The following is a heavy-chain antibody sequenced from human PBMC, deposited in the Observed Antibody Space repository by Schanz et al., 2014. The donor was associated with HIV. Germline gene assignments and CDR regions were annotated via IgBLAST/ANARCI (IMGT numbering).Heavy chain of an antibody. V-gene: IGHV3-9*01. J-gene: IGHJ6*02. CDR2: ISWNSDSK. CDR3: AKDRGVVSGMVTNYYYGMDV. CDR1: GFIFDDYA. Sequence: EVQLVESGGGLVQPGRSLRLSCAASGFIFDDYAMHWARQAPGKGLEWVSGISWNSDSKGYADSVKGRFTISRDNAKNSLYLQINSLRAEDTALYYCAKDRGVVSGMVTNYYYGMDVWGQGTTVTVSS. D-gene: IGHD5-18*01.